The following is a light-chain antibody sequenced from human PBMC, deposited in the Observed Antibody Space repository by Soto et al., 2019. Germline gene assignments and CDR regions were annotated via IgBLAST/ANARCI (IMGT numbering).Light chain of an antibody. CDR1: QGVGVY. Sequence: DIEMTQSPSSLSSSFGDRVTITCRASQGVGVYLAWFQQKPGNAPKLLIYAASTLQSGVPSRFSGSGSGTDFTLTMSGLQPEDVATYYCQKYNSGPLTFGGGTKVEIK. CDR2: AAS. CDR3: QKYNSGPLT. J-gene: IGKJ4*01. V-gene: IGKV1-27*01.